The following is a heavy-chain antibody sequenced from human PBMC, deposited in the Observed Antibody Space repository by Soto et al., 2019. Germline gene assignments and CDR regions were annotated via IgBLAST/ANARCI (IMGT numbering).Heavy chain of an antibody. Sequence: GGSLRLSCAASGFTFSSYAMSWVRQAPGKGLEWVSAISGSGGSTYYADSVKGRFTISRDNSKKTLYLPMNSLRAEDTAVYYCARDHRARFFWSGRIYGMDVCGQGTTVTVSS. J-gene: IGHJ6*02. CDR3: ARDHRARFFWSGRIYGMDV. D-gene: IGHD3-3*01. V-gene: IGHV3-23*01. CDR1: GFTFSSYA. CDR2: ISGSGGST.